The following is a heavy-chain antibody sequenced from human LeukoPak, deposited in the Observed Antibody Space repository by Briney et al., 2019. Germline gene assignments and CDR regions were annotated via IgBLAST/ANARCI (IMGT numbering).Heavy chain of an antibody. CDR2: MPYDGSSE. CDR1: GFSFSTYG. J-gene: IGHJ4*02. CDR3: AKGLEVESRLDS. V-gene: IGHV3-30*02. D-gene: IGHD1-1*01. Sequence: GGSLRLSCVASGFSFSTYGIHWLRQAPGKGLEWVTFMPYDGSSEYYEESVKGRFTISRDNSRNTLFLQMNSLTVDDTAVYYCAKGLEVESRLDSWGPGTLVTVSS.